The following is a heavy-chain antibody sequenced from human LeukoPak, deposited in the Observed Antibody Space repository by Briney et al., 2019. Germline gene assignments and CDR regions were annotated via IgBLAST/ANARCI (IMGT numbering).Heavy chain of an antibody. Sequence: PGGSLRLSCAASGVTFSSYEMNWVRQAPGKGLEWVSHINSSGSTIYNADRVKGRFTISRDNAKNSLYLQMNSLRAEDTAVYYCARNIVPAAVNYYYYGMDVWGKGTTGTVSS. V-gene: IGHV3-48*03. CDR2: INSSGSTI. D-gene: IGHD2-2*01. CDR3: ARNIVPAAVNYYYYGMDV. J-gene: IGHJ6*04. CDR1: GVTFSSYE.